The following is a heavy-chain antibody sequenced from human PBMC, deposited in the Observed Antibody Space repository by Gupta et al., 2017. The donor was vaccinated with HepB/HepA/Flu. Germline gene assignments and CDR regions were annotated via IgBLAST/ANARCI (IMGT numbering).Heavy chain of an antibody. D-gene: IGHD7-27*01. CDR1: GFTFSSYG. J-gene: IGHJ4*02. Sequence: QVQLVESGGGVVQPGRSLRLSCAASGFTFSSYGMHWVRQAPGKGLEWVAVIWYDGSNKYYADSVKGRFTISRDNSKNTLYLKMNSLRAEDTAVYYCARESATGDFDYWGQGTLVTVSS. V-gene: IGHV3-33*01. CDR2: IWYDGSNK. CDR3: ARESATGDFDY.